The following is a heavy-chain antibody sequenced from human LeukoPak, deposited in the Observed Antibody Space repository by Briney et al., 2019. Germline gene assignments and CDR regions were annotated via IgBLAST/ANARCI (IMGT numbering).Heavy chain of an antibody. CDR2: ISSSSSYI. V-gene: IGHV3-21*01. CDR1: GFTFSSYS. CDR3: ARAVDCGGACYPPHLDY. Sequence: PGGSLRPSCAAPGFTFSSYSMTWVRQAPGKGLEWVSSISSSSSYIYYADSVKGRFTISRDNAKNSLYLQMNSLRAEDTAVYYCARAVDCGGACYPPHLDYWGQGTLVTVSS. J-gene: IGHJ4*02. D-gene: IGHD2-21*02.